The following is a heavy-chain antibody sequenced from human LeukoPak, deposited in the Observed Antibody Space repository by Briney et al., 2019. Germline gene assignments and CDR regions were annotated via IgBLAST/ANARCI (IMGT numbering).Heavy chain of an antibody. J-gene: IGHJ4*02. CDR2: ISSSSSYI. Sequence: GGSLRLSCAASGFTFRSYNMNWVRQAPGKRPEWVSSISSSSSYIYYADSVKGRFTISRDNAKNSLYLQMNSLRAEDTALYYCARGASRADYWGPGTLVTVSS. V-gene: IGHV3-21*01. CDR3: ARGASRADY. CDR1: GFTFRSYN.